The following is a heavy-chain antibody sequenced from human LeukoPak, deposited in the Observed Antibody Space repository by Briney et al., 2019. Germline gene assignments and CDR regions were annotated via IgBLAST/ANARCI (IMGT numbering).Heavy chain of an antibody. CDR1: GYIFTSYA. CDR3: ARGVTMIVVVMSFGY. Sequence: ASVKVSCKASGYIFTSYAMHWVRQAPGQRLEWMGWINAGNGNTKYSQKFQGRVTITRDTSASTAYMELSSLRSEDTAVYYCARGVTMIVVVMSFGYWGQGTLVTVSS. CDR2: INAGNGNT. J-gene: IGHJ4*02. D-gene: IGHD3-22*01. V-gene: IGHV1-3*01.